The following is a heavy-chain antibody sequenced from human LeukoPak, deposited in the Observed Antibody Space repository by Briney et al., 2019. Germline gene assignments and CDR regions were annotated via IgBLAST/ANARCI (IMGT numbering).Heavy chain of an antibody. J-gene: IGHJ4*02. Sequence: GGTLRLSCAASGFTFSTYAMSWVRQAPGKGLEWVSGVSGSGGSAYYADSVKGRFTISRDNSKNTLYLQMNSLRAEDTAVHYCARASSSWYYFDYWGQGTLVTVSS. D-gene: IGHD6-13*01. CDR2: VSGSGGSA. V-gene: IGHV3-23*01. CDR1: GFTFSTYA. CDR3: ARASSSWYYFDY.